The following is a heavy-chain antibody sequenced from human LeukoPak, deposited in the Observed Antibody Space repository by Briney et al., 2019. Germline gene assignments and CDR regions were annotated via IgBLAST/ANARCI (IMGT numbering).Heavy chain of an antibody. D-gene: IGHD2-21*02. CDR1: GFTFDDYG. J-gene: IGHJ3*02. CDR2: INWNGGST. Sequence: PGGSLRLSCAASGFTFDDYGMSWVRHAPGKGLEWVSGINWNGGSTVYADSVKGRFTISRDNAKNSLYLQMNSLRAEDTALYYCARSIVVVTATRGAFDIWGQGTMVTVSS. CDR3: ARSIVVVTATRGAFDI. V-gene: IGHV3-20*04.